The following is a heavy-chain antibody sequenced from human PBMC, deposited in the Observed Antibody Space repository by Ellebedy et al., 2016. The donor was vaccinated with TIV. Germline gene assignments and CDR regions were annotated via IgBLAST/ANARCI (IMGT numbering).Heavy chain of an antibody. CDR3: AREIGAGPVVFQY. CDR1: GYSFTSYG. CDR2: INAYNGNT. J-gene: IGHJ1*01. D-gene: IGHD6-19*01. V-gene: IGHV1-18*04. Sequence: AASVKVSCKASGYSFTSYGISWVRQAPGQGLEWMGWINAYNGNTNIAQKFQVRVTMTTDTSTSTSYMEVRRLRSDDTAVYYCAREIGAGPVVFQYWGQGTLVIVSS.